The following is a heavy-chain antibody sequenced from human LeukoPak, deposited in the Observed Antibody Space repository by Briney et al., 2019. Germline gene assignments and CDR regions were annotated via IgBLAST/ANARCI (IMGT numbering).Heavy chain of an antibody. Sequence: ASVKVSCKASGYTFSIYGFSWVRQAPGQGLEWMGWISVHNGNTNYAQKFQGRVTMTTDTSTSTAHMELRSLRSDDTAVYYCARQGYSGHSQGAADYWGQGTLVTVSS. V-gene: IGHV1-18*01. CDR1: GYTFSIYG. CDR3: ARQGYSGHSQGAADY. CDR2: ISVHNGNT. J-gene: IGHJ4*02. D-gene: IGHD4-23*01.